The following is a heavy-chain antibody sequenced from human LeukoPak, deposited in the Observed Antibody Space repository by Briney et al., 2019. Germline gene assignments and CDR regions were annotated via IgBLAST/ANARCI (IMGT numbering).Heavy chain of an antibody. Sequence: PGGSLRLSCAASGFTFSSYSMNWVRQAPGKGLEWVSSISSSSSYTYYADSVKGRFTISRDNAKNSLYLQMNSLRAEDTAVYYCARAYFPGVAATIPFDYWGQGTLVTVSS. CDR3: ARAYFPGVAATIPFDY. CDR1: GFTFSSYS. J-gene: IGHJ4*02. CDR2: ISSSSSYT. D-gene: IGHD2-15*01. V-gene: IGHV3-21*01.